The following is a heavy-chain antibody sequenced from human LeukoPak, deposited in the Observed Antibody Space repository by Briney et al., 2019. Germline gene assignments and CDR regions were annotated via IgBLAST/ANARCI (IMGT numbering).Heavy chain of an antibody. CDR1: QFKFNNYG. Sequence: PGGSLRLSCATSQFKFNNYGMTWVRQAPGKGLEWVSSITGSGGGTQCADSVQGRFTISRDNSKNTLYLQMNSLRAEDTAVYYCARDGDGLRDIVATTGDYWGQGTLVTVSS. CDR2: ITGSGGGT. V-gene: IGHV3-23*01. D-gene: IGHD5-12*01. CDR3: ARDGDGLRDIVATTGDY. J-gene: IGHJ4*02.